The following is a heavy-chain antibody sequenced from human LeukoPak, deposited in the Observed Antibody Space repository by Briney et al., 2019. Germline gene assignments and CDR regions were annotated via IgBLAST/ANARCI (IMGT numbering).Heavy chain of an antibody. CDR3: ARGGGDYGAFDS. J-gene: IGHJ4*02. V-gene: IGHV4-34*01. Sequence: SETLSLTCAVYGGSFSGYYWSWSRQPPGKGLEWIGEINQSGTTNNNPSLKTRVTISVDTSKNQFSLKLSSVTAADTAVYYCARGGGDYGAFDSSGQGNLVTVSS. CDR2: INQSGTT. CDR1: GGSFSGYY. D-gene: IGHD4-17*01.